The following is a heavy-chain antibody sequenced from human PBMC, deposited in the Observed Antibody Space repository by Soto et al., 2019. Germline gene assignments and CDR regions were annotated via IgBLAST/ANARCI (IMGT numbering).Heavy chain of an antibody. CDR2: ISGSGSNT. Sequence: LRLSCAASGFSFSSYSMNWVRQAPGRGLEWVAGISGSGSNTYYADSVKGRFTISRDNSKNTLDLQMNSLRAEDTAVYYCAKPPITIFGLPTSSSDFWGQAALVTLSS. D-gene: IGHD3-3*01. V-gene: IGHV3-23*01. CDR1: GFSFSSYS. J-gene: IGHJ4*02. CDR3: AKPPITIFGLPTSSSDF.